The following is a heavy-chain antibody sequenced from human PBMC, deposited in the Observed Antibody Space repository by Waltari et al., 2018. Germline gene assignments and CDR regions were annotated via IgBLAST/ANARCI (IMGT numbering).Heavy chain of an antibody. CDR1: GGSFRGSY. J-gene: IGHJ5*02. V-gene: IGHV4-34*01. CDR2: INHSGST. CDR3: ARGMGVKRWLLLRRRWFDP. D-gene: IGHD3-22*01. Sequence: QVQLQQWGAGLLKPSETLSLTCAFYGGSFRGSYWSWIRPPPGQGLEWIGEINHSGSTNYNPSLKSRVTISVDTSKNQFSLKLSSVTAADTAVYYCARGMGVKRWLLLRRRWFDPWGQGTLVTVSS.